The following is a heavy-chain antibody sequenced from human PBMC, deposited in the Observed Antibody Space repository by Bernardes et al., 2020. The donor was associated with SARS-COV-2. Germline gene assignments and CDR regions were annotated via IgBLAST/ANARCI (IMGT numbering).Heavy chain of an antibody. D-gene: IGHD2-21*02. CDR2: MYSSGST. V-gene: IGHV4-39*01. Sequence: SETLSLTCTVSGASISSTNYYWGWIRQPPGKGLEWIGSMYSSGSTYKNPSLQSRVTNSVDTSKNQFSLRLTSVTAADTAVYYCVGSSCGRDCYIGGLRSWDYGMDVWGQGTTVTVSS. CDR3: VGSSCGRDCYIGGLRSWDYGMDV. CDR1: GASISSTNYY. J-gene: IGHJ6*02.